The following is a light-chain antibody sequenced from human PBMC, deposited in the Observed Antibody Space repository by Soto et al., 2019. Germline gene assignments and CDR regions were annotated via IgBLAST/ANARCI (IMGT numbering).Light chain of an antibody. Sequence: VLTQSPGTLSLSPGERGTLSCRASQSLSSRHLAWYQQKPGQAPRLLIYGAFSRAAGIPDRFSGSGSGTDFTLTISRLEPEDFVVYYCQVYSFGQGTRLELK. CDR2: GAF. CDR3: QVYS. CDR1: QSLSSRH. V-gene: IGKV3-20*01. J-gene: IGKJ2*03.